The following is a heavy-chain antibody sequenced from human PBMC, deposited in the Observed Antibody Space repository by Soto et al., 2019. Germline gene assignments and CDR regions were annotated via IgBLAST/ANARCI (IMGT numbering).Heavy chain of an antibody. CDR2: ISYDGSNK. CDR3: ARDGTPQLERPYYYYGMDV. D-gene: IGHD1-1*01. Sequence: QVQLVESGGGVVQPGRSLRLSCAASGFTFSSYAMHWVRQAPGKGLEWVAVISYDGSNKYYADSVKGRFTISRDNSKNTLYLQMNSLRAEDTAVYYCARDGTPQLERPYYYYGMDVWGQGTTVTVSS. V-gene: IGHV3-30-3*01. CDR1: GFTFSSYA. J-gene: IGHJ6*02.